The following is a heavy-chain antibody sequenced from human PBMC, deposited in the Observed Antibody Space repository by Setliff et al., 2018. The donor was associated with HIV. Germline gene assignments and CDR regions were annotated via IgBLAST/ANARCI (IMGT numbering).Heavy chain of an antibody. Sequence: ASVKVSCKVSGDTFNNYGLNWVRQVPGQGLGWMGGIIPIFKSADYAQKFQGRVTITTDESTSTAYMDLSSLKSEDTAIYYCARTSGDAYNYEGAFDVWGQGTLVTVSS. D-gene: IGHD5-12*01. CDR1: GDTFNNYG. J-gene: IGHJ3*01. CDR2: IIPIFKSA. V-gene: IGHV1-69*05. CDR3: ARTSGDAYNYEGAFDV.